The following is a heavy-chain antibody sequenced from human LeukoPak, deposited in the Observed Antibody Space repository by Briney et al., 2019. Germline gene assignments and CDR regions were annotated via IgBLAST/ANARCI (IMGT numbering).Heavy chain of an antibody. V-gene: IGHV3-13*04. CDR1: GFAFSTYD. D-gene: IGHD6-6*01. Sequence: PGGSLRLSCAASGFAFSTYDMHWVRQPTGKGLEWVSAIGVAGDTYYPGSVKGQFTISRENAKNSLYLQMNSLSAGDTAVYYCARGFVHAFDIWGQGTMVTVSS. CDR2: IGVAGDT. CDR3: ARGFVHAFDI. J-gene: IGHJ3*02.